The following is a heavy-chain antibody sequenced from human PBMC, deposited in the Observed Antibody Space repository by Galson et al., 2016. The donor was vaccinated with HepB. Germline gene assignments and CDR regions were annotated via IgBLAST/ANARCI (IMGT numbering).Heavy chain of an antibody. D-gene: IGHD2-2*01. Sequence: SLRLSCAASGFTFEDYAIHWVRQVPGKGLEWVASINRNSVIIGYADSVKGRFTISRDDSKDTAYLQMTSLKTEDTAVYYCATSSPSSQPANWGQGTLVTVSS. CDR2: INRNSVII. CDR3: ATSSPSSQPAN. J-gene: IGHJ4*02. V-gene: IGHV3-9*01. CDR1: GFTFEDYA.